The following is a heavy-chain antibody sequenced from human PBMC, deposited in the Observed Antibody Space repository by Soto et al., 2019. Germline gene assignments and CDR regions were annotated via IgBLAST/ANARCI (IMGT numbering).Heavy chain of an antibody. CDR3: AKGSSSSNAEPFDY. CDR2: ISGSGGDT. V-gene: IGHV3-23*01. J-gene: IGHJ4*02. CDR1: GITFINHA. Sequence: WRSLRLPCAAAGITFINHAMNWVRQAPGKGLEWVSVISGSGGDTHYADSVKGRFSISRDNAKNSLYLQMNSLRAEDTALYYCAKGSSSSNAEPFDYWGQGTLVTVSS. D-gene: IGHD6-13*01.